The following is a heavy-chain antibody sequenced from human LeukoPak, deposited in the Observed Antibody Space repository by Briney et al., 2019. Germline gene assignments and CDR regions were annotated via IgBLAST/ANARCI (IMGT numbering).Heavy chain of an antibody. J-gene: IGHJ4*02. CDR2: ISGSGGST. D-gene: IGHD5-12*01. CDR1: GFTFSSYA. V-gene: IGHV3-23*01. CDR3: AKSHRSGYDIMTYYFDY. Sequence: GGSLRLSCAASGFTFSSYAMSWVRQAPGKGLEWVSAISGSGGSTYYADSVKGRFTISRDNSKNTLYLQMNSLRAEDTAVYYCAKSHRSGYDIMTYYFDYWGQGTLVTVSS.